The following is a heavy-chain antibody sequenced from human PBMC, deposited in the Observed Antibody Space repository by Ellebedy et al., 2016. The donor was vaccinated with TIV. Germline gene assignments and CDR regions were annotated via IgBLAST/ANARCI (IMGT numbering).Heavy chain of an antibody. V-gene: IGHV1-69*13. D-gene: IGHD1-1*01. CDR2: IIPIFGTA. J-gene: IGHJ3*02. Sequence: AASVKVSCKASGGTFSSYAISWVRQAPGQGLEWMGGIIPIFGTANYAQKFQGRVTITADESTSTAYMELSSLRSEDTAVYYCARGQSTGTTDAFDIWGQGTMVTVSS. CDR3: ARGQSTGTTDAFDI. CDR1: GGTFSSYA.